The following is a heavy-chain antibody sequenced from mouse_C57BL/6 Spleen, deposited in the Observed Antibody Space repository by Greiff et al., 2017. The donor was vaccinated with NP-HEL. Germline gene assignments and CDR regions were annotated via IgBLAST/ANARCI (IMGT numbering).Heavy chain of an antibody. CDR2: IYPGSGNT. CDR3: ERVGYGSNYGAMDD. J-gene: IGHJ4*01. Sequence: VKLQESGAELVRPGASVKLSCKASGFTFTDYYINWVKQRPGQGLEWIARIYPGSGNTYYNETFKGKATMTAEKSSSTAYLQLSSLTSEDSAVYFCERVGYGSNYGAMDDWGQVTSVTVSS. CDR1: GFTFTDYY. D-gene: IGHD1-1*01. V-gene: IGHV1-76*01.